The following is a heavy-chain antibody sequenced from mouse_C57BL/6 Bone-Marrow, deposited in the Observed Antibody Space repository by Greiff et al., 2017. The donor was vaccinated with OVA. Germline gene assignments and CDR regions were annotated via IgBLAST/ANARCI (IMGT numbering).Heavy chain of an antibody. CDR2: IYPGNSDT. Sequence: EVQLQQSGTVLARPGASVKMSCKTSGYTFTSYWMHWVKQRPGQGLEWIGAIYPGNSDTSYNQKFKGKAKLTAVTSASTAYMELSSLTNEDSAVYYCTRWWLPWYFDVWGTGTTVTVSS. J-gene: IGHJ1*03. CDR1: GYTFTSYW. CDR3: TRWWLPWYFDV. D-gene: IGHD1-1*02. V-gene: IGHV1-5*01.